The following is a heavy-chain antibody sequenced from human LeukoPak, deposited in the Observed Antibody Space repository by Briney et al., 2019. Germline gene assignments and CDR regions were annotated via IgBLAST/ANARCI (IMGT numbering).Heavy chain of an antibody. V-gene: IGHV3-23*01. CDR2: ISGGGGST. CDR3: AKDMRDSGCHTHLVY. Sequence: PGGSLSLSCAASGFSFNDYAMSWVRQAPGKGLEWVSVISGGGGSTFYADSVTGRFTISRDNSRNELYLEMNNLRAEDTALYYCAKDMRDSGCHTHLVYWGQRPLVTVSS. J-gene: IGHJ4*02. CDR1: GFSFNDYA. D-gene: IGHD6-19*01.